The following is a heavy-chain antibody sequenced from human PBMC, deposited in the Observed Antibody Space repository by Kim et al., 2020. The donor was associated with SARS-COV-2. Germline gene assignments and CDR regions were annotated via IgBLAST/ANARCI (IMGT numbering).Heavy chain of an antibody. CDR1: GGTFSSYA. D-gene: IGHD3-22*01. Sequence: SVKVSCKASGGTFSSYAISWVRQAPGQGLEWMGGIIPIFGTANYAQKFQGRVTITADESTSTAYMELSSLRSEDTAVYYCARVDSSGYYYYGMDVWGQGTTVTVSS. CDR3: ARVDSSGYYYYGMDV. CDR2: IIPIFGTA. V-gene: IGHV1-69*13. J-gene: IGHJ6*02.